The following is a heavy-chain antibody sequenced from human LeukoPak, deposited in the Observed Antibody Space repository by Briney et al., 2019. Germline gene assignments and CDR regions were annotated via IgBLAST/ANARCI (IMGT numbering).Heavy chain of an antibody. CDR1: GFTFSDYY. CDR3: ARGNWDGEYDTYYHYGMDV. J-gene: IGHJ6*04. D-gene: IGHD4-17*01. CDR2: ISSSGSTI. V-gene: IGHV3-11*04. Sequence: GGSLRLSCAASGFTFSDYYMSWIRQAPGKGLEWVSYISSSGSTIYYADSVKGRFTISRDNSENTLYLQMNRLRAEDTGVYYCARGNWDGEYDTYYHYGMDVWGKGTTVTVSS.